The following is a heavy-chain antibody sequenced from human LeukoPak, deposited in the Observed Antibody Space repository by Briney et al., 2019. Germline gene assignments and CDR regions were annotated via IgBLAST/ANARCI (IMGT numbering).Heavy chain of an antibody. CDR1: GGTFSSYA. J-gene: IGHJ4*02. Sequence: SVKVSCKASGGTFSSYAISWVRQAPGQGLEWMGGIIPIFGTANYAQKFQGRVTITAGESTSTAYMELSSLRSEDTAVYYCARVSSVGRRPTPDGYFDYWGQGTLVTVSS. D-gene: IGHD1-14*01. CDR2: IIPIFGTA. V-gene: IGHV1-69*13. CDR3: ARVSSVGRRPTPDGYFDY.